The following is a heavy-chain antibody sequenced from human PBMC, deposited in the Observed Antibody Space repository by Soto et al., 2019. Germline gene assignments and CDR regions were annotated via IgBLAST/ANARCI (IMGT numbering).Heavy chain of an antibody. CDR2: ILSKAGTYAT. D-gene: IGHD3-3*01. J-gene: IGHJ4*02. CDR3: ISGGSHYYYEY. CDR1: GFIFSGSA. V-gene: IGHV3-73*01. Sequence: EVQLGESGGGLVQPGGSLKLSCAASGFIFSGSAVHWVRQASGKGLEWVGRILSKAGTYATVYPASMKGRFTISRDDSENTAFLQMNSLITDDTAVYYCISGGSHYYYEYWGQGTLVALSS.